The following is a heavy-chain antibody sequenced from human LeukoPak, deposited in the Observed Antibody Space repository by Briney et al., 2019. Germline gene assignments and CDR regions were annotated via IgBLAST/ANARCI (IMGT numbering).Heavy chain of an antibody. CDR3: ARGGMGIQLWPFDY. Sequence: ASVKVSCKASGYTFTSYYAHWLRQAPGQGLELMGIINPSGSSTSYAQKFQGRVTMTRDTSTSTVYMELSSLRSEDTAVYYCARGGMGIQLWPFDYWGQGTLVTVSS. V-gene: IGHV1-46*01. CDR2: INPSGSST. J-gene: IGHJ4*02. CDR1: GYTFTSYY. D-gene: IGHD5-18*01.